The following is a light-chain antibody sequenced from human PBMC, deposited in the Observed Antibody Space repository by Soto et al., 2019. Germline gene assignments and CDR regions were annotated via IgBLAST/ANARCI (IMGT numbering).Light chain of an antibody. V-gene: IGLV2-14*01. CDR3: NSYTGTASRYA. J-gene: IGLJ1*01. Sequence: QSALTQPASVSGSPGQSITISCTGTSSDIGSYNYVSWYQQYPGKAPKLMIYDVTNRPSGVSNRFSGSKSGNTASLTISGLRAEDEADYYCNSYTGTASRYAFGTGTQLTVL. CDR2: DVT. CDR1: SSDIGSYNY.